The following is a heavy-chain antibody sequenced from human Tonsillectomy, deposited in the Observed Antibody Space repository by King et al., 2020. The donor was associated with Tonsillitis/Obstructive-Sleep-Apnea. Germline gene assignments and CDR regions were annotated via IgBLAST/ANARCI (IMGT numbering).Heavy chain of an antibody. CDR3: ARVAYCVTGSCYGAIDY. Sequence: VQLVESGGGVVQPGGSLRLSCVTSGFTFSSYGMHWVRQAPGKGLEWVAVIWYDGSNKYYADSVKGRFTISRDNSKDTLYLQMNSLRAEDTALYYCARVAYCVTGSCYGAIDYWGQGTLVTVSS. CDR2: IWYDGSNK. D-gene: IGHD4/OR15-4a*01. J-gene: IGHJ4*02. CDR1: GFTFSSYG. V-gene: IGHV3-33*01.